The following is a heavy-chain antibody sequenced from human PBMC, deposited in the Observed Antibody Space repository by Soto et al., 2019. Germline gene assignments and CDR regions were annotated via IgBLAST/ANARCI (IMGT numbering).Heavy chain of an antibody. CDR2: SIPVLGVA. D-gene: IGHD2-15*01. CDR1: GGNLRTQS. V-gene: IGHV1-69*08. CDR3: ARDRYVAAPATQETNYYCGLDV. Sequence: QVQLVQSGAEVKKTGSSVKVSCRASGGNLRTQSISISWVRQASGKGLAWMGRSIPVLGVANDAQKLQGRVTITADKSTSKVHVERRSLRSQDTATYYCARDRYVAAPATQETNYYCGLDVWGQATTVTVSS. J-gene: IGHJ6*02.